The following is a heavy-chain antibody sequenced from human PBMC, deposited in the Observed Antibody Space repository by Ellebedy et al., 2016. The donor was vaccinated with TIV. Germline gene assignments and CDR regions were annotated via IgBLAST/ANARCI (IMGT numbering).Heavy chain of an antibody. CDR2: GGYT. D-gene: IGHD3-10*01. J-gene: IGHJ4*02. CDR3: AKGSFPFGDKSERIYSFQY. CDR1: GFIVSPNH. Sequence: PGGSLRLSCTASGFIVSPNHMSWVRQAPGKELEWVGGYTNYADSVKGRFTISTHNSRNTLYLQMTNLRTEDTAVYYCAKGSFPFGDKSERIYSFQYWGQGTLVTVSS. V-gene: IGHV3-53*04.